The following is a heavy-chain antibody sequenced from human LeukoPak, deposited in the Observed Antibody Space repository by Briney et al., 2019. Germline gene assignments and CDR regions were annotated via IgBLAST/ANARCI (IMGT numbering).Heavy chain of an antibody. Sequence: TSETLSLTCSVSGGSISSYYWAWIRQPPGKGLEWIGAIYYNGRTFYNPSLESRVTISVDTSKNQFSLKLTSVTAADTAVYYCARRSGRTPNYFDPWGQGTLVTVSS. D-gene: IGHD6-25*01. J-gene: IGHJ5*02. CDR3: ARRSGRTPNYFDP. CDR1: GGSISSYY. CDR2: IYYNGRT. V-gene: IGHV4-39*01.